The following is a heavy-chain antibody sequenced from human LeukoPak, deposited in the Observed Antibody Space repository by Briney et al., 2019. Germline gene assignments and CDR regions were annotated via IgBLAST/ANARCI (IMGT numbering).Heavy chain of an antibody. D-gene: IGHD2-21*02. Sequence: ASVKVSCKASGYTFTCYYMHWVRQAPGQGLEWMGWINPNSGGTNYAQKFQGRVTMTRDTSISTAYMELSRLRSDDTAVYYCAREKVTDPRPTAFAHFTPDYWGQGTLVTVSS. V-gene: IGHV1-2*02. CDR2: INPNSGGT. J-gene: IGHJ4*02. CDR1: GYTFTCYY. CDR3: AREKVTDPRPTAFAHFTPDY.